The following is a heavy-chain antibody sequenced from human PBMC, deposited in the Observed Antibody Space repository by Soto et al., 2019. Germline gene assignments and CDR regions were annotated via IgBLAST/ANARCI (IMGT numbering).Heavy chain of an antibody. V-gene: IGHV3-48*01. CDR3: ARDLWDDLAGGESDY. Sequence: PGGSLRLSCADSGLTFSSYAMNWVRQAPGKGLEWVSSIDSIGATIYYADSVKGRFTISRDNAKNSLYLQMSSLRAEDTALYYCARDLWDDLAGGESDYWGQGTLVTVSS. J-gene: IGHJ4*02. CDR1: GLTFSSYA. D-gene: IGHD3-16*01. CDR2: IDSIGATI.